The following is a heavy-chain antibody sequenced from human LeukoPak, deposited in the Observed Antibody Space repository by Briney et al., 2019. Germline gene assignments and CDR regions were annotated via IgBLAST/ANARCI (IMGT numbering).Heavy chain of an antibody. D-gene: IGHD3-10*01. Sequence: SVKVSCKASGGTFSSYAISWVRQAPGQGLEWMGRIIPILGIANYAQKFQGRVTITADKSTSTAYMELSSLRSEDTAVYYCARELSGSGDDAFDIWGQGTMVTVSS. V-gene: IGHV1-69*04. J-gene: IGHJ3*02. CDR3: ARELSGSGDDAFDI. CDR1: GGTFSSYA. CDR2: IIPILGIA.